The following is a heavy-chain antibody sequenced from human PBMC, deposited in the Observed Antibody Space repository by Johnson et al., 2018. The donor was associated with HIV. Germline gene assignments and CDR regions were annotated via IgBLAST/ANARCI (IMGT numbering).Heavy chain of an antibody. J-gene: IGHJ3*02. Sequence: QVQLVESGGGVVQPGRSLRLSCAASQFTFSDYGMHWVRQAPGKGLEWVTFIRYDGSEKSYADSVKGRFTISRDNSKNTLYLQMNSLRVEDTALYYCMVAPRPGDVFEIWGQGTMVVVSS. V-gene: IGHV3-30*02. CDR1: QFTFSDYG. D-gene: IGHD2-15*01. CDR3: MVAPRPGDVFEI. CDR2: IRYDGSEK.